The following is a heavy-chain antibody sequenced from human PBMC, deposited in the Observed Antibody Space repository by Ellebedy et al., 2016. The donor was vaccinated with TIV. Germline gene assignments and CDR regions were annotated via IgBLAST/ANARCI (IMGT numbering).Heavy chain of an antibody. J-gene: IGHJ5*02. Sequence: GESLKISCAASGFNFRSYWMTWVRQALGKGLEWVAKIRQEGDEIYYVESVKGRFTISRDNAKNSLFLQMNSLGVEDTAVYYCARRASYGDYAVQVNPWFDPWGQGTLVTVSS. D-gene: IGHD4-17*01. V-gene: IGHV3-7*01. CDR1: GFNFRSYW. CDR3: ARRASYGDYAVQVNPWFDP. CDR2: IRQEGDEI.